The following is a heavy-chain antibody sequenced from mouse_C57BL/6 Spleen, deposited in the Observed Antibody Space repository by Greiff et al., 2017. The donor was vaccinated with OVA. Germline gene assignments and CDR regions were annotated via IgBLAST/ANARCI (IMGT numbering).Heavy chain of an antibody. D-gene: IGHD3-1*01. CDR2: ISYDGSN. Sequence: EVKLMESGPGLVKPSQSLSLTCSVTGYSITSGYYWNWIRQFPGNKLEWMGYISYDGSNNYNPSLKNRISITRDTSKNQFFLKLNSVTTEDTATYYCARDRGYFDVWGTGTTVTVSS. CDR3: ARDRGYFDV. V-gene: IGHV3-6*01. CDR1: GYSITSGYY. J-gene: IGHJ1*03.